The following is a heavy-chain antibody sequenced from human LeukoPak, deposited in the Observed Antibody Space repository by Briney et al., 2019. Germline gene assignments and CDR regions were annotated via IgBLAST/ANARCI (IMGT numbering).Heavy chain of an antibody. J-gene: IGHJ4*02. CDR2: IWADISKR. V-gene: IGHV3-33*01. Sequence: GGSLKLSCAASGFTFSSCGMHWVRQTPGKGLEWVAVIWADISKRFYADSVKGRFTISRDNSKNTLYLQMNSLRAEDTAAYYCARDVGGAPFDYWGQGTLVTVSS. CDR3: ARDVGGAPFDY. D-gene: IGHD3-10*01. CDR1: GFTFSSCG.